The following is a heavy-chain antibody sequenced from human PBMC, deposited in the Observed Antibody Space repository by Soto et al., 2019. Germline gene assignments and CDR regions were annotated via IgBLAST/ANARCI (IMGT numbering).Heavy chain of an antibody. D-gene: IGHD3-22*01. Sequence: AASVKVSCKASGYTFTSYAMHWVRQAPGQRLEWMGWINAGNGNTKYSQKFQGRVTITRDTSASTAYMELSSLRSEDTAVYYCARDLYYDSSAPEYYFDYWGQGTLVTVSS. CDR3: ARDLYYDSSAPEYYFDY. CDR1: GYTFTSYA. J-gene: IGHJ4*02. V-gene: IGHV1-3*01. CDR2: INAGNGNT.